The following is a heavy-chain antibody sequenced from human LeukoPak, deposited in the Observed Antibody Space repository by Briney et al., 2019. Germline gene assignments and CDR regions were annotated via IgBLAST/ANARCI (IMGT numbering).Heavy chain of an antibody. V-gene: IGHV1-8*01. CDR2: MNPNSGNT. Sequence: ASVKVSCKASGYTFTSYDINWVRQATGQRLEWMGWMNPNSGNTGYAQRFQGRVTMTRNTSISTAYMELSSLRSEDTAVYYCARDLGYYYYMDVWGKGTTVTVSS. J-gene: IGHJ6*03. CDR1: GYTFTSYD. CDR3: ARDLGYYYYMDV.